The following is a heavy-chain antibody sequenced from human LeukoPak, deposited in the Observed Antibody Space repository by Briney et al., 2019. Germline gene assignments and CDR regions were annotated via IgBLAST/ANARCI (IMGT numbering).Heavy chain of an antibody. V-gene: IGHV1-18*01. Sequence: ASVKVSCKASGYTFTNYGINWVRQAPGQGLEWMGWISTYNGNTNYAQKFQGRGTMTTATSTSTAFMELKSLSSDDTAVYYCARDFRSRNIVGATPDAFDIWGQGTVVTVSS. J-gene: IGHJ3*02. CDR1: GYTFTNYG. CDR2: ISTYNGNT. D-gene: IGHD1-26*01. CDR3: ARDFRSRNIVGATPDAFDI.